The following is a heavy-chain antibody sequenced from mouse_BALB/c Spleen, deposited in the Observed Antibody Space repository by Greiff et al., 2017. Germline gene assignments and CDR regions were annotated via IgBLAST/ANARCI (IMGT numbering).Heavy chain of an antibody. D-gene: IGHD4-1*01. CDR3: ARTTGTLYAMDD. CDR1: GYTFTDYA. V-gene: IGHV1S137*01. CDR2: ISTYYGDA. Sequence: QVQLQQSGAELVRPGVSVKISCKGSGYTFTDYAMHWVKQSHAKSLEWIGVISTYYGDASYNQKFKGKATMTVDKSSSTAYMELARLTSEDSAIYYCARTTGTLYAMDDWGQGTSVTVSS. J-gene: IGHJ4*01.